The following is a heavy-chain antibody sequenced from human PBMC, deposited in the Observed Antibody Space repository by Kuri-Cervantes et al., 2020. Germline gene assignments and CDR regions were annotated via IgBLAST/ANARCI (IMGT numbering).Heavy chain of an antibody. J-gene: IGHJ5*02. Sequence: GESLKISCAASGFTFSSYWMSWVRQAPGEGLEWVSYISSDGSSIYYADSVKGRFTISRDNAKNSLYLEMNSLRAEDTAVYYCARWSCSTTSCSARGGFDPWGQGILVTVSS. CDR3: ARWSCSTTSCSARGGFDP. CDR1: GFTFSSYW. V-gene: IGHV3-48*04. CDR2: ISSDGSSI. D-gene: IGHD2-2*01.